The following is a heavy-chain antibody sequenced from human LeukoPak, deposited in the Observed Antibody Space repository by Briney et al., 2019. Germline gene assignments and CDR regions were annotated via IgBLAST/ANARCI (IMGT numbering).Heavy chain of an antibody. CDR1: GYTFIDFY. D-gene: IGHD2/OR15-2a*01. Sequence: GAPVKGSCTASGYTFIDFYIHWGGHGPGQRGGWVGWINPKNGGTNYAQKFQGRVTMTRDTSISTAYMELSRLRSDGTAAYYCARVSSTTYRDWFDPWGRGTLVTVSS. J-gene: IGHJ5*02. CDR3: ARVSSTTYRDWFDP. V-gene: IGHV1-2*02. CDR2: INPKNGGT.